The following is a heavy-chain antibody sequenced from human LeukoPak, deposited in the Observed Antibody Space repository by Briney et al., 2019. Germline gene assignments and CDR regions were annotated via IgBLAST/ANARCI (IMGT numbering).Heavy chain of an antibody. Sequence: SVKVSCKASGGTFSSYAISWVRQAPGQGLEWKGGIIPIFGTANYAQKFQGRVTITADESTSTAYMELSSLRSEDTAVYYCARGLRMPGGLSWGQGTLITVSS. D-gene: IGHD1-26*01. J-gene: IGHJ5*02. CDR1: GGTFSSYA. CDR2: IIPIFGTA. V-gene: IGHV1-69*13. CDR3: ARGLRMPGGLS.